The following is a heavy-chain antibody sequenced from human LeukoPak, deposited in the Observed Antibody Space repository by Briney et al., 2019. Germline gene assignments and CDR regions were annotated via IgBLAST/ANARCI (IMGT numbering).Heavy chain of an antibody. CDR2: IYYSGST. Sequence: SETLSLTCTVSGGSISSYYWSWIRHPPGKGLEWIGYIYYSGSTNYNPSLKSRVTISVDTSKNQFSLKLSSVTAADTAVYYCARQSPLVRAFDIWGQGTMVTVSS. J-gene: IGHJ3*02. CDR1: GGSISSYY. V-gene: IGHV4-59*08. CDR3: ARQSPLVRAFDI. D-gene: IGHD3-10*01.